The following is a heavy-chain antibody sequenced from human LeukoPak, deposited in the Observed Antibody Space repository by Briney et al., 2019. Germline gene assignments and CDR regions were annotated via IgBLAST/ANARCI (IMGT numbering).Heavy chain of an antibody. J-gene: IGHJ3*02. D-gene: IGHD3-22*01. CDR3: ARSHYYDSSGYYYGHAFDI. CDR1: GYTFTSYA. Sequence: ASVKVSCKASGYTFTSYAMHWVRQAPGQRLEWMGWINAGNGNTKYSQKFQGRVTITRDTSASTAYMELSSLRSEDTAVYYCARSHYYDSSGYYYGHAFDIWGQGTMVTVCS. V-gene: IGHV1-3*01. CDR2: INAGNGNT.